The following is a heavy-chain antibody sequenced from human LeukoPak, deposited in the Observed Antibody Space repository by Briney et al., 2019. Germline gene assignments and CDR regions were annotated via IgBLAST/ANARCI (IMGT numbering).Heavy chain of an antibody. Sequence: SETLSLTCTVSGGSLSSYYWSWIRQPAGKGLEWIGRIYTSVRTNYNPSLKSRVTMSLDTSKNQFSLRLSSVTAAYTAVYYCARTEGYHYHMDVWGKGTTVTVSS. CDR2: IYTSVRT. J-gene: IGHJ6*03. V-gene: IGHV4-4*07. CDR3: ARTEGYHYHMDV. CDR1: GGSLSSYY.